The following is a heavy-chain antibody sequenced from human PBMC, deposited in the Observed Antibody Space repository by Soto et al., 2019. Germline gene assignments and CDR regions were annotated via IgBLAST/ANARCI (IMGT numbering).Heavy chain of an antibody. V-gene: IGHV1-18*01. CDR3: ARVEYSGSYYVRPTDY. J-gene: IGHJ4*02. CDR1: GYTFTSYG. CDR2: ISAYNGNT. D-gene: IGHD1-26*01. Sequence: GASVKVSCKASGYTFTSYGISWVRQAPGQGLEWMGWISAYNGNTNYAQKLQGRVTMTTDTSTSTAYMELRSLRSDDTAVYYCARVEYSGSYYVRPTDYWGQGTLVTVSS.